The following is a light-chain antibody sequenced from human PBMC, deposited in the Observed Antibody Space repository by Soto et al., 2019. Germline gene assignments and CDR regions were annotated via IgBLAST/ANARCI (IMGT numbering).Light chain of an antibody. CDR1: SSDVGFYDY. Sequence: QSALTQPRSVSGSPGQSVTISCTGTSSDVGFYDYVSWYQEHPGKAPKLMIYDVSKRPSGVPDRFSGSKSGNTASLTISGLQAEDEADYYCNSYTSSSTLAFGGGTKLTVL. V-gene: IGLV2-11*01. CDR2: DVS. J-gene: IGLJ2*01. CDR3: NSYTSSSTLA.